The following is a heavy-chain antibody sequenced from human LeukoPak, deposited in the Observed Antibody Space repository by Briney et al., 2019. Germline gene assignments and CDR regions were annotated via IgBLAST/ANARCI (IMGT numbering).Heavy chain of an antibody. J-gene: IGHJ5*02. D-gene: IGHD1-26*01. CDR3: ARGIIVGATWGENYNCFDP. V-gene: IGHV4-39*07. CDR2: VYYSGNT. CDR1: GGSITSSSYY. Sequence: SETLSLTCTVSGGSITSSSYYWGWIRQPPGKGLEWIGSVYYSGNTYYNSSLRSRVTISVDTSKNQFSLKLSSVTAADTAVYYCARGIIVGATWGENYNCFDPWGQGTLVTVSS.